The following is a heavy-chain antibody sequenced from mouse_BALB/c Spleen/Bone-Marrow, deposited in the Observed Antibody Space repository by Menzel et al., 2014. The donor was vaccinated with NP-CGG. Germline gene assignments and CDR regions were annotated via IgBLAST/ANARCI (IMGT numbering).Heavy chain of an antibody. V-gene: IGHV5-6*02. CDR1: GFTFSSYG. CDR3: ARHQRYYAMDY. J-gene: IGHJ4*01. CDR2: ISSGGSNT. Sequence: EVKVEESGGDLVKPGGSLKLSCAASGFTFSSYGMSWGRQTPDKRLEWVATISSGGSNTYYPDNVKGRFTISRDNAKNTLYLQMSSLKSEDTAMYYCARHQRYYAMDYWGQGTSVTVSS.